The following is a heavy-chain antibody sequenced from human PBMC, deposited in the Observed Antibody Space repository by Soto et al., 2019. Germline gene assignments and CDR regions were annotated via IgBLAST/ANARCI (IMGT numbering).Heavy chain of an antibody. Sequence: QVQLQESGPGLVKPSGTLSLTCAVSGGSISSSNWWSWVRQPPGKGLEWIGEIYHSGSTNYNPSRKSRGTMSVDTSKIQFSLMLSSVTAADTAVYYCARVPRAAAGTDWGQGTLVTVSS. CDR3: ARVPRAAAGTD. V-gene: IGHV4-4*02. CDR2: IYHSGST. J-gene: IGHJ4*02. D-gene: IGHD6-13*01. CDR1: GGSISSSNW.